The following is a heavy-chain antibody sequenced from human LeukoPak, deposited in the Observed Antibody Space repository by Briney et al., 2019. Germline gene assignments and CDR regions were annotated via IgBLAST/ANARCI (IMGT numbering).Heavy chain of an antibody. Sequence: GGSLRLSCVASGFTVSSNYMSWVRQAPGKGLEWDSVIYSTGTTYCADSVKGRFTTSRDNSKNTLYLEMNSLRPEDTALYYCARRGRTSLADFDYWGQGTLVTVSS. CDR2: IYSTGTT. V-gene: IGHV3-66*02. J-gene: IGHJ4*02. CDR3: ARRGRTSLADFDY. CDR1: GFTVSSNY. D-gene: IGHD2-15*01.